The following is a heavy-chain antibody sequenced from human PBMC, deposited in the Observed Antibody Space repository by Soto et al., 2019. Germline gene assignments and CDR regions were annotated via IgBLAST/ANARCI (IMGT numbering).Heavy chain of an antibody. CDR1: GFTFSSYA. J-gene: IGHJ4*02. D-gene: IGHD4-4*01. CDR2: ISYEGSNK. Sequence: QVQLVESGGGVVQPGGSLRLSCAASGFTFSSYAMHWVRQAPGTGLEWVAVISYEGSNKYYADSVKGRFTISRDNSKNTLYLQMNSLRTEDTAVYYCARVLGGMATVPFDYWGQGALVTVSS. V-gene: IGHV3-30-3*01. CDR3: ARVLGGMATVPFDY.